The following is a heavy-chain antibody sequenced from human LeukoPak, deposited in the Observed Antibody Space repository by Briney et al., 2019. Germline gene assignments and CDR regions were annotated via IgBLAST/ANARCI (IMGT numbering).Heavy chain of an antibody. J-gene: IGHJ4*02. CDR2: ISSSSSYI. Sequence: GGSLRLSCAASGFTFSSYSMNWVRQAPGKGLEWVSSISSSSSYIYYADSVKGRFTISRDNAKNSLYLQMNSLRAEDMAVYYCARDSAVGVAAAGGPDYWGQGTLVTVSS. D-gene: IGHD6-13*01. V-gene: IGHV3-21*01. CDR3: ARDSAVGVAAAGGPDY. CDR1: GFTFSSYS.